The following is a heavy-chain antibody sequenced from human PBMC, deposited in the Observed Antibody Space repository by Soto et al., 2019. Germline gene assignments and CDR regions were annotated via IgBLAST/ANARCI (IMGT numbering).Heavy chain of an antibody. CDR2: IRNKANRYTT. Sequence: GGSLILSCAASGFTFSEQSMDWVRQAPGKGLEWVGRIRNKANRYTTEYAASVRGRFTISRDDSKNSLYLQMSSLKTDDTAVYYCACRSNPTDYWGQGTLVTVSS. D-gene: IGHD1-26*01. J-gene: IGHJ4*02. CDR1: GFTFSEQS. CDR3: ACRSNPTDY. V-gene: IGHV3-72*01.